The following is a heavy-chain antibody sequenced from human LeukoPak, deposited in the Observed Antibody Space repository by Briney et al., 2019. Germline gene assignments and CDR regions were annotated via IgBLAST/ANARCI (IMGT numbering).Heavy chain of an antibody. D-gene: IGHD6-13*01. CDR3: AKDSQQQLLPSDY. J-gene: IGHJ4*02. V-gene: IGHV3-30*18. CDR2: ISYDGSNK. CDR1: GFTFSSYG. Sequence: GGSLRLSCAASGFTFSSYGMHWVRQAPDKGLEWVAVISYDGSNKYYADSVKGRFTISRDNSKNTLYLQMNSLRAEDTAVYYCAKDSQQQLLPSDYWGQGTLVTVSS.